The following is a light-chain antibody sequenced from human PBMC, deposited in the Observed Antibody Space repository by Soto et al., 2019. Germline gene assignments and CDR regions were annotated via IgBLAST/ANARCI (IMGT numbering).Light chain of an antibody. CDR1: QSVSRN. Sequence: EIVLTQSPATLSLSPGERATLSCRASQSVSRNLAWYQQKPGQAPRLLIYDASTRATGIPDRFSGGGSGTEFTLTISSLQSEDFAVYYCQQYNNWPPWTFGQATKVDIK. V-gene: IGKV3-15*01. CDR3: QQYNNWPPWT. J-gene: IGKJ1*01. CDR2: DAS.